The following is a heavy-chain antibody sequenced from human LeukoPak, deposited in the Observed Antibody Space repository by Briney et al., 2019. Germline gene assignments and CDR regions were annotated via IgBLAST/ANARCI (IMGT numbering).Heavy chain of an antibody. V-gene: IGHV2-5*02. CDR1: GXXXSTSGVG. Sequence: SGXXXSTSGVGXXWIRQXXXXXXEWLALMYWGDDKRYSPSLKSRLTITKDTSKNQVVLTMTNMDPVDTATYYCAHEYYDILTGYYVFDYWGQGTLVTVSS. J-gene: IGHJ4*02. D-gene: IGHD3-9*01. CDR3: AHEYYDILTGYYVFDY. CDR2: MYWGDDK.